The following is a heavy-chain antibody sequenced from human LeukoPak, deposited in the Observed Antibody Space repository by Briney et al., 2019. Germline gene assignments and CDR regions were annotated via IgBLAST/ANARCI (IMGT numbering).Heavy chain of an antibody. V-gene: IGHV4-34*01. CDR1: GGSFSGYY. D-gene: IGHD2-15*01. Sequence: SETLSLTCAVYGGSFSGYYWSWIRQPPGKGLEWIGEINHSGSTNYNPSLKSRVTISVDTSKNQFSLKLSPVTAADTAVYYCARGPPTRPRIGGGWTRYTKAHAFDIWGQGTMVTVSS. CDR3: ARGPPTRPRIGGGWTRYTKAHAFDI. J-gene: IGHJ3*02. CDR2: INHSGST.